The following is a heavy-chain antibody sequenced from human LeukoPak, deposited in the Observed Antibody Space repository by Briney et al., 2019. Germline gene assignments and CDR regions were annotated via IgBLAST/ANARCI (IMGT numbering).Heavy chain of an antibody. CDR3: AKGGKGIVVVVAANFDY. J-gene: IGHJ4*02. CDR2: ISSSSSTI. CDR1: GFTFSSYT. D-gene: IGHD2-15*01. Sequence: PGGSLRLSCAASGFTFSSYTMNWVRQAPGKGLEWVSYISSSSSTIYYADSVKGRFTISRDNAKNSLYLQMNSLRAEDTAVYYCAKGGKGIVVVVAANFDYWGQGTLVTVSS. V-gene: IGHV3-48*01.